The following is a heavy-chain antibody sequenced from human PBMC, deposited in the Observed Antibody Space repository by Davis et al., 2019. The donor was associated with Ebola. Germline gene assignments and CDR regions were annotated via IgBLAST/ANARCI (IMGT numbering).Heavy chain of an antibody. V-gene: IGHV3-43D*03. CDR2: ISWDGRST. D-gene: IGHD3-22*01. CDR3: TAYDSTFRNY. J-gene: IGHJ4*02. Sequence: GGSLRLSCAASGFTFTTYALTWVRQAPGQGLEWVSLISWDGRSTAYADSVRDRFSISRDNSRNFLYLQMNGLRAEDTALYYCTAYDSTFRNYWGQGTLVTVSS. CDR1: GFTFTTYA.